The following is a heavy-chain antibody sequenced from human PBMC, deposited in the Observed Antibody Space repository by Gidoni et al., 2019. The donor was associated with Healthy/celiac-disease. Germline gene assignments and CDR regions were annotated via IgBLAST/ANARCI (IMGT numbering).Heavy chain of an antibody. CDR2: IYWDDDT. CDR3: AHGYRLAAAGSNWFDP. J-gene: IGHJ5*02. Sequence: QITLKESGPTRVKPTQTLTLTCTFSGFALSTRGVGVGWIRQPPGKALEGLALIYWDDDTRYRPSLKSRLTITKDTSKNPVVLTMTNMDPVDTATYSCAHGYRLAAAGSNWFDPWGQGTLVTVSS. D-gene: IGHD6-13*01. V-gene: IGHV2-5*02. CDR1: GFALSTRGVG.